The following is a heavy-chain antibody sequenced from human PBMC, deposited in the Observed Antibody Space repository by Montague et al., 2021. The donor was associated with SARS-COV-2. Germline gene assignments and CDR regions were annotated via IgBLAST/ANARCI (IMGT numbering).Heavy chain of an antibody. CDR1: GGSFSGYY. CDR3: ARGTGHGSITLFGGSISGRGFDL. V-gene: IGHV4-34*01. Sequence: SETLSLTCAVYGGSFSGYYWSWIRQPPGKGLEWIGEINHSGNTNYNPSLKSRVIISVDTSKNQFSLKLSSVTAADTAVYYCARGTGHGSITLFGGSISGRGFDLWGQGTMVTVSS. D-gene: IGHD3-3*01. J-gene: IGHJ3*01. CDR2: INHSGNT.